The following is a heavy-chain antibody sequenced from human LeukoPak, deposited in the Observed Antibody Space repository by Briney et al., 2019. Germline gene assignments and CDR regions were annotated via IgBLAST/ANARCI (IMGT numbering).Heavy chain of an antibody. V-gene: IGHV1-3*01. Sequence: ASVKVSCKASGYTFTSYAIHWVRQAPGQRLEWMGWISAGNGNTKYSQNFQGRVTFISNTSATTAFMELSSLRAEDTAVYYCAKLGGDYGSYFDYWGQGTPVTVSS. CDR1: GYTFTSYA. CDR2: ISAGNGNT. D-gene: IGHD4-17*01. CDR3: AKLGGDYGSYFDY. J-gene: IGHJ4*02.